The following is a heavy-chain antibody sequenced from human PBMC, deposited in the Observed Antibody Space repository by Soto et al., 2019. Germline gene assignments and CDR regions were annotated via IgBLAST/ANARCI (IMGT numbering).Heavy chain of an antibody. J-gene: IGHJ3*02. CDR3: TRLATMVRDINDDAFDI. V-gene: IGHV1-46*03. CDR1: GYTFINYY. D-gene: IGHD3-10*01. Sequence: QVQLVQSGAEVKKPGASVKISCTASGYTFINYYIHWVRQAPGHGLEWMGVINPAGGRTSYAQKFQDRILMTRDTSTNTTFMELSRLSSGDTAMYYCTRLATMVRDINDDAFDIWGQGTMVIVSS. CDR2: INPAGGRT.